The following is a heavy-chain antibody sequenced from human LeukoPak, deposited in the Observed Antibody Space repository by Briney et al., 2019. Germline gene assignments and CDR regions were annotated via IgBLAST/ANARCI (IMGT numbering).Heavy chain of an antibody. CDR2: INPNSGGT. CDR3: ARDRATIKWELRTSVNDY. J-gene: IGHJ4*02. CDR1: AYTFTGYY. D-gene: IGHD1-26*01. Sequence: ASVKVSCKASAYTFTGYYMHWVRQAPGQGLEWMGWINPNSGGTNYAQKFQGRVTMTRDTSISTAYMELSRLRSDDTAVYYCARDRATIKWELRTSVNDYWGQGTLVTVSS. V-gene: IGHV1-2*02.